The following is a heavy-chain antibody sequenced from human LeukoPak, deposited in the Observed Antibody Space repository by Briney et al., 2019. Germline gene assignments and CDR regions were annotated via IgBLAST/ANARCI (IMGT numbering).Heavy chain of an antibody. CDR2: INTDGSTT. D-gene: IGHD3-10*01. Sequence: GGSLRLSCAASGFPFSRYWMHWVRQAPGKGLVWVSRINTDGSTTSYADSVRGRFTISRDNAENTVYLQMNSLGAEDTALYFCARVNTGNWYFDLWGRGTLVTVSS. CDR1: GFPFSRYW. V-gene: IGHV3-74*01. CDR3: ARVNTGNWYFDL. J-gene: IGHJ2*01.